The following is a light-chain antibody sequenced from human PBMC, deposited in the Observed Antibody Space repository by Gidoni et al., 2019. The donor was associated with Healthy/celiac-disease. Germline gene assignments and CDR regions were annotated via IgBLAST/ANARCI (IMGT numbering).Light chain of an antibody. J-gene: IGKJ2*01. CDR1: QSVSSY. Sequence: EIVLTPSPATLSLSPGERATLSCRASQSVSSYLAWYQQKPGQAPRLLLYDASNRATGIPARFSGSGSGTDFTLTISSLEPEDFAVYYCQQRSNWPPGFGQGTKLEIK. CDR2: DAS. CDR3: QQRSNWPPG. V-gene: IGKV3-11*01.